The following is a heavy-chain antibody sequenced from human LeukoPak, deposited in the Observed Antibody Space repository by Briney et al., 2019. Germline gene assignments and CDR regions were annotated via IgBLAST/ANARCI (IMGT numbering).Heavy chain of an antibody. CDR2: ISGSSSYI. J-gene: IGHJ4*02. CDR1: GFTFSSYS. Sequence: PGGSLRLSCAASGFTFSSYSLNWVRQAPGKGLEWVSSISGSSSYIYYADSVKGRFTISRDNSKNTLYLQMNSLRAEDTAVYYCAKSPLGLIVPRDYWGQGTLVTVSS. CDR3: AKSPLGLIVPRDY. V-gene: IGHV3-21*04. D-gene: IGHD2-8*01.